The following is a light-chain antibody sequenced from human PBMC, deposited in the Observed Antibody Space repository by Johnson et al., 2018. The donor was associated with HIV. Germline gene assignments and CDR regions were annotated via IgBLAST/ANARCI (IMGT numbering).Light chain of an antibody. V-gene: IGLV1-51*01. CDR3: GTWDSSLRSGF. Sequence: QSVLTQPPSVSAAPGQKVTISCSGSSSNIGNNYVSWYQQLPGTAPKLLIYDNNKRPSGIPDRFSGSKSGTSATLGITGLQTGDEADYSCGTWDSSLRSGFFGTGTKVTVL. CDR1: SSNIGNNY. CDR2: DNN. J-gene: IGLJ1*01.